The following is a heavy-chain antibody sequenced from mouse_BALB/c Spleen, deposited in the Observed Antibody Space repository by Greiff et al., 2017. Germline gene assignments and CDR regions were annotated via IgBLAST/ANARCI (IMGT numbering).Heavy chain of an antibody. CDR1: GYSITSDYA. V-gene: IGHV3-2*02. CDR2: ISYSGST. CDR3: ASAYYGNYVGY. Sequence: DVKLQESGPGLVKPSQSLSLTCTVTGYSITSDYAWNWIRQFPGNKLEWMGYISYSGSTSYNPSLKSRISITRDTSKNQFFLQLNSVTTEDTATYYCASAYYGNYVGYWGQGTTLTVSS. J-gene: IGHJ2*01. D-gene: IGHD2-10*01.